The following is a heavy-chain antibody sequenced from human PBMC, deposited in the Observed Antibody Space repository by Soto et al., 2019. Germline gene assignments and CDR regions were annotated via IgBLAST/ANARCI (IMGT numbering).Heavy chain of an antibody. V-gene: IGHV3-23*01. CDR3: AKGPQGAYYDTSCYFRGNNYFHY. CDR1: GFTFSTYA. Sequence: EVQLLESGGGLVQPGGSLRLSCAASGFTFSTYAMSWVRQAPGKGLEWVSGISGSGGSTYYPDSVKGRITISRDNSKSTLYLQMNRLRAEDTAIYYCAKGPQGAYYDTSCYFRGNNYFHYWGQGTLVTVSS. D-gene: IGHD3-22*01. J-gene: IGHJ4*02. CDR2: ISGSGGST.